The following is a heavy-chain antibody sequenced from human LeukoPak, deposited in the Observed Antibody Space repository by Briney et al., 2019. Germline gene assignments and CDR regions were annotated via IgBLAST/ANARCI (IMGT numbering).Heavy chain of an antibody. CDR1: GGSISSYY. CDR3: AREAAGRDAFDI. D-gene: IGHD6-13*01. J-gene: IGHJ3*02. CDR2: IYYSGST. Sequence: PSETLSLTCTVSGGSISSYYWSWIRQPPGKGLEWIGYIYYSGSTNYNPSLESRVTISVDTSKNQFSLKLSSVTAADTAVYYCAREAAGRDAFDIWGQGTMATVSS. V-gene: IGHV4-59*01.